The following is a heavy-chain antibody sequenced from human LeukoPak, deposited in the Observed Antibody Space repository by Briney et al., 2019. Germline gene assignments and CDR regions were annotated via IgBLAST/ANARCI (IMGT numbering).Heavy chain of an antibody. D-gene: IGHD1-14*01. CDR1: GFTFSSYS. Sequence: GGSLRLSCAASGFTFSSYSMNWVRQAPGKGLEWVSSISSSSSYIYYADSVKGRFTISRDNAKNSLYLQMNSLRAEDTAVYYCARGLKTGTGDYFDYWGQGTLVTVSS. J-gene: IGHJ4*02. CDR3: ARGLKTGTGDYFDY. V-gene: IGHV3-21*01. CDR2: ISSSSSYI.